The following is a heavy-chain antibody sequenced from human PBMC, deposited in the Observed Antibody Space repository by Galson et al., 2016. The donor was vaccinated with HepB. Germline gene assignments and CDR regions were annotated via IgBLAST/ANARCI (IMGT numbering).Heavy chain of an antibody. CDR3: ARVYYDIETGYWIDY. V-gene: IGHV3-11*01. CDR1: GFTFNDYY. CDR2: ISRSGTTT. J-gene: IGHJ4*02. D-gene: IGHD3-9*01. Sequence: SLRLSCAASGFTFNDYYMSWIRQAPGKGLECISYISRSGTTTFYADSVKGRFAISRDNAKNSLSLQMNSLRAEDTAVYYCARVYYDIETGYWIDYWGQGTLVTVSS.